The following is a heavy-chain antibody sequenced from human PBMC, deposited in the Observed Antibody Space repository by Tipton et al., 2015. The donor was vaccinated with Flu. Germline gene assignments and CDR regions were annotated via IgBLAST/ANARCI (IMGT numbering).Heavy chain of an antibody. CDR1: GDSITSSSYF. CDR3: ARAPGRPCSANACPNWFDP. V-gene: IGHV4-39*07. D-gene: IGHD2-15*01. Sequence: LRLSCTVSGDSITSSSYFWGWIRQPPGKGLEWIGSIFHSGTTYYNPSLKSRVTISVDTSKNQFSLKMSSVTAADTAVYYCARAPGRPCSANACPNWFDPCGQGTLVTVSS. CDR2: IFHSGTT. J-gene: IGHJ5*02.